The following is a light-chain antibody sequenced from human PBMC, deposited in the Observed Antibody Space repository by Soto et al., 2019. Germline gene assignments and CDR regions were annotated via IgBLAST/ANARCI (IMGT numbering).Light chain of an antibody. V-gene: IGKV1-39*01. Sequence: DIQMTQSPSSLSASVGDRVTISCRASQTISTYLHWYQHKPGRAPRLLISDVSTLQSGVPGRFRGSGSETEFTLTISSLQPEDFATYYCQQNYGTPFTFGPGTNVDIK. CDR2: DVS. CDR1: QTISTY. CDR3: QQNYGTPFT. J-gene: IGKJ3*01.